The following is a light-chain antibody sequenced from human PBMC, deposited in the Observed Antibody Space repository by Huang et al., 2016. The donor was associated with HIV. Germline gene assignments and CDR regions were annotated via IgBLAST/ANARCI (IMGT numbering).Light chain of an antibody. V-gene: IGKV3-11*01. CDR3: QQRANWPAG. Sequence: EIVLTQSPATLSLSPGERATLSCRASQSVSSSIAWYQQTPGQAPTLLIYGASNRATGIPARFSGSGSGTDFTITISSLEPEDFAVYYCQQRANWPAGFGQGTKVEIK. CDR1: QSVSSS. J-gene: IGKJ1*01. CDR2: GAS.